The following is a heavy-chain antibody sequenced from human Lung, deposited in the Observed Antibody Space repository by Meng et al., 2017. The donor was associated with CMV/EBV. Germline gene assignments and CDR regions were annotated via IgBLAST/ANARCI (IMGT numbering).Heavy chain of an antibody. CDR2: ISSSSSTI. CDR1: GFTFSSYS. J-gene: IGHJ4*02. V-gene: IGHV3-48*04. Sequence: GGSXRLSCAASGFTFSSYSMNWVRQAPGKGLEWVSYISSSSSTIYYAESVKGRFTISRDNAKNSLYLQLNSLRAEDTAVYYCARDFDWLFVFDYWGQGTLVTVSS. D-gene: IGHD3-9*01. CDR3: ARDFDWLFVFDY.